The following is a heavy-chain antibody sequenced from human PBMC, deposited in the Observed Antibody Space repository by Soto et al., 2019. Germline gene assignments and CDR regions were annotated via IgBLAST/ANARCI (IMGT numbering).Heavy chain of an antibody. Sequence: EVQLLESGGGLVQPGGSLRLSCAASGFTFSSYAMSWVRQAPGKGLEWVSAISGSGGSTYDADSVKGRFTISRDSSKNTLDLQMNSLRAEDTAVYYCAMAGGIATAGAFNYWGQGTLVTVSS. V-gene: IGHV3-23*01. CDR2: ISGSGGST. CDR3: AMAGGIATAGAFNY. J-gene: IGHJ4*02. D-gene: IGHD6-13*01. CDR1: GFTFSSYA.